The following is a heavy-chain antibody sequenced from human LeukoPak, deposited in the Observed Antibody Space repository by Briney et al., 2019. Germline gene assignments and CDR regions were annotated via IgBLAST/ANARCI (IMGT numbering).Heavy chain of an antibody. CDR1: GGPFSGYY. CDR3: ARYLNYDFWSGKTPDAFDI. D-gene: IGHD3-3*01. Sequence: KPSETLSLTCAVYGGPFSGYYWSWIRQPPGKGLEWIGEINHSGSTNYNPSLKSRVTISVDTSKNQFSLKLSSVTSADTAVYYCARYLNYDFWSGKTPDAFDIWGQGTMVTVSS. V-gene: IGHV4-34*01. CDR2: INHSGST. J-gene: IGHJ3*02.